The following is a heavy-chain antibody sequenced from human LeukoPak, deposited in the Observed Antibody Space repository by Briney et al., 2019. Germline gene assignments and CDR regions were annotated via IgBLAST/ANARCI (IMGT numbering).Heavy chain of an antibody. Sequence: GASVKVSGKASGYTFTSYDINLVRQATGQGLEWMGYMNPNSGNTGYAQKFQGRVTITTNTSTSTAYMELSSLRSDDTAVYYCAREGSDYWGQGTLVTVSS. CDR1: GYTFTSYD. J-gene: IGHJ4*02. CDR3: AREGSDY. CDR2: MNPNSGNT. V-gene: IGHV1-8*03.